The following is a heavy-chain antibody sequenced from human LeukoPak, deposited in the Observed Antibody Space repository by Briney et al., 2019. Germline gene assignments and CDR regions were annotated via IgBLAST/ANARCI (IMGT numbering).Heavy chain of an antibody. D-gene: IGHD3-10*01. V-gene: IGHV3-48*03. CDR3: AKDRAHYYGSGSYFDY. Sequence: TGGSLRLSCAASGFTFSSYEMNWVRQAPGKGLEWVSYISSSGSTIYYADSVKGRFTISRDNAKNSLYLQMNSLRVEDTALYYCAKDRAHYYGSGSYFDYWGQGTLVTVSS. J-gene: IGHJ4*02. CDR2: ISSSGSTI. CDR1: GFTFSSYE.